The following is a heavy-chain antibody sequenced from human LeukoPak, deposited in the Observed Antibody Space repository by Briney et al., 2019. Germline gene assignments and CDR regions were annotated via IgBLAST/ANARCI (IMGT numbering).Heavy chain of an antibody. D-gene: IGHD2-15*01. CDR2: ISGSGDTT. Sequence: QPGGSLRLSCAASGFTFRSYVMSWVRQAPGKGLEWVSVISGSGDTTYYADSVKGRFTVSRDNSKNTLYLQMNSLRADDTAVYYCADITWTRGQSFDNWGQGTLVTVSS. J-gene: IGHJ4*02. CDR1: GFTFRSYV. CDR3: ADITWTRGQSFDN. V-gene: IGHV3-23*01.